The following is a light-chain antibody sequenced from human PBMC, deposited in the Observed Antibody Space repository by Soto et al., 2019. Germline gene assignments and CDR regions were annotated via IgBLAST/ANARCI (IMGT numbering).Light chain of an antibody. CDR2: ATS. V-gene: IGKV3-20*01. Sequence: EIVMTQSPATLSVSPGERATLSCRASQSISNNVAWYQQKPGQAPRLLIYATSTRATGIPDRFSGSGSGTDFTLTISRLEPEDFAVYYCQQYAGSPWTFGQGTKVDI. CDR1: QSISNN. J-gene: IGKJ1*01. CDR3: QQYAGSPWT.